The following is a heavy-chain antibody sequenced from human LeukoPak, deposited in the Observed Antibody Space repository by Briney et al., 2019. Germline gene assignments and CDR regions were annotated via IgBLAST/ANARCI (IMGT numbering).Heavy chain of an antibody. Sequence: GGSLRLSCAASGLSFSNYAMYWVRQAPGKGLEWVSAIGGTGGNIFYTDSVKGRFTISRDNAKNSLYLQMNSLRAEDTAVYYCARGASGYTIYYYYYYYMDVWGKGTTVTVSS. CDR2: IGGTGGNI. D-gene: IGHD5-18*01. CDR1: GLSFSNYA. CDR3: ARGASGYTIYYYYYYYMDV. J-gene: IGHJ6*03. V-gene: IGHV3-21*01.